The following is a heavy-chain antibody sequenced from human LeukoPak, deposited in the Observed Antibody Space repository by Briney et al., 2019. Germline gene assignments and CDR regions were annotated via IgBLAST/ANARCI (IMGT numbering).Heavy chain of an antibody. CDR1: GFTVSSNY. J-gene: IGHJ4*02. D-gene: IGHD2-15*01. CDR3: ARADHLRTPFDY. Sequence: PGGSLRLSCAASGFTVSSNYMSWVRQAPGKGLEWVSVIYSGGSTYYADSVKGRFTISRDNSKNTLYLQMNSLRAEDTAVYYCARADHLRTPFDYWGQGTLVTVSP. CDR2: IYSGGST. V-gene: IGHV3-66*01.